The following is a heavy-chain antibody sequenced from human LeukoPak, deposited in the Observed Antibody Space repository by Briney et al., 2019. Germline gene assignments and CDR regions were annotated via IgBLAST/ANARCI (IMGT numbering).Heavy chain of an antibody. CDR3: ARQVLATVTPFLFDY. CDR1: GVSISSSNSY. V-gene: IGHV4-39*01. Sequence: SETLSLTCTVSGVSISSSNSYWGWIRQPPGKGLEWIGSIYYSGNTYYNASLKSQVSISIDTSKNQFSLKLSSVTAADTAVYYCARQVLATVTPFLFDYWGQGTLVTVSS. D-gene: IGHD4-17*01. J-gene: IGHJ4*02. CDR2: IYYSGNT.